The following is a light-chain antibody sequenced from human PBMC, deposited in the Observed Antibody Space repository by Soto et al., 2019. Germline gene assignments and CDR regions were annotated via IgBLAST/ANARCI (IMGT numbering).Light chain of an antibody. CDR3: QQSYDLPRT. CDR1: QSVSKY. J-gene: IGKJ2*01. CDR2: YVS. V-gene: IGKV1-39*01. Sequence: DIQLTQSPSSPSASVGDTVTISCRTNQSVSKYMNWYQQKPGTAPKPLIYYVSSLQSGVPSRFSGSGSATDFTLTISSLQTEDFATYYCQQSYDLPRTFGQGTRLDIK.